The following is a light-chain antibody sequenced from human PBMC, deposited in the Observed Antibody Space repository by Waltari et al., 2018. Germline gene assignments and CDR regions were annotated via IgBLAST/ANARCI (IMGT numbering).Light chain of an antibody. CDR3: MQAVQGLS. CDR2: LPS. CDR1: QSPLHTDGYNY. J-gene: IGKJ4*01. V-gene: IGKV2-28*01. Sequence: EIVMTQSPLSLPVTPGEPASISCRSSQSPLHTDGYNYLDWYLQKAGQSPQLLIYLPSHRASGVPDRFSGSGSGTDFTLKISRVEAEDVGVYYCMQAVQGLSFGGGTK.